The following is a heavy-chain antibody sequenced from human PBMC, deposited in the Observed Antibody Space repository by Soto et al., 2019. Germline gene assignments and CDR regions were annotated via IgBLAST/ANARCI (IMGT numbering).Heavy chain of an antibody. CDR3: ARSSLTYFEF. Sequence: VGPLRLSCTASGFTFSDYYMSWIRQAPGKGLEWLAYISGSGSTTYYTDSVKGRFAISRDNARTSLYLQINSLRVEDSAVYYCARSSLTYFEFWGQGTLVTVSS. J-gene: IGHJ4*02. CDR1: GFTFSDYY. CDR2: ISGSGSTT. V-gene: IGHV3-11*01.